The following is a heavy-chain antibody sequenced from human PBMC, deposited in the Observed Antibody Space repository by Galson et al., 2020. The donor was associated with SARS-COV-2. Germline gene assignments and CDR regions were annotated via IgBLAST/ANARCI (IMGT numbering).Heavy chain of an antibody. CDR3: VKGGDYADPVDY. CDR1: EFTFNSFP. V-gene: IGHV3-64D*06. D-gene: IGHD4-17*01. Sequence: GESLKISCSASEFTFNSFPIHWVRQAPGKGLEYVSAIGSDGLGTYYADSVKGRFTISRDNSKNTVFLQMNSLRNEDTAVYYCVKGGDYADPVDYWGQGTLVTFSS. CDR2: IGSDGLGT. J-gene: IGHJ4*02.